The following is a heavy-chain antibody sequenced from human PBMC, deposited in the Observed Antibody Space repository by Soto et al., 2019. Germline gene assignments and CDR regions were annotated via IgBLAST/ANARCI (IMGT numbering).Heavy chain of an antibody. CDR3: ARDWYCSGGRCYNCFDP. CDR2: ISADNGNT. D-gene: IGHD2-15*01. J-gene: IGHJ5*02. Sequence: ASVQVSSKASCYTYTSYGISCLRQAPGQLLEWMGWISADNGNTNYAQKLQGRVTMTTDTSTSTAYMELRSLRSDDTAVYYCARDWYCSGGRCYNCFDPWGQGTLVTVSS. V-gene: IGHV1-18*01. CDR1: CYTYTSYG.